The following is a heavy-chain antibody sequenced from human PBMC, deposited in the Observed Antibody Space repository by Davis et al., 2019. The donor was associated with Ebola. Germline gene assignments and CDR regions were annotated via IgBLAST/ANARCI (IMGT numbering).Heavy chain of an antibody. V-gene: IGHV4-39*01. D-gene: IGHD3-22*01. Sequence: SETLSLTCTVSGGSISSSSYYWGWIRQPPGKGLEWIGSVYYSGNTYYNPSLKSRVTTSVDTSNNQFSLRLSSVTAADTAVYYCVRLGGSGYYPFDYWGQGTLVTVSS. CDR2: VYYSGNT. CDR1: GGSISSSSYY. CDR3: VRLGGSGYYPFDY. J-gene: IGHJ4*02.